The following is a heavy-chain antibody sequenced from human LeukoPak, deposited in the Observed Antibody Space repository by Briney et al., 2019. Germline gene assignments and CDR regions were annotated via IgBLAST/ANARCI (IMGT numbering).Heavy chain of an antibody. J-gene: IGHJ4*02. Sequence: SVKVSCKASGGTFISYAISWVRQAPGQGLEWMGGIIPIFGTANYAQKFQGRVTITADESTSTAYMELSSLRSEDTAVYYCAREAAAAGRYYFDYWGQGTLVTVSS. CDR2: IIPIFGTA. CDR1: GGTFISYA. V-gene: IGHV1-69*13. CDR3: AREAAAAGRYYFDY. D-gene: IGHD6-13*01.